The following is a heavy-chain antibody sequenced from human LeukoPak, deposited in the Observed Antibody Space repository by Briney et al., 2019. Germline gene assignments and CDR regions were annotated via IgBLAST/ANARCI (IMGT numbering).Heavy chain of an antibody. CDR3: ARVGYNYGYDY. CDR1: GFTFSSYW. D-gene: IGHD5-18*01. CDR2: INTDGSN. J-gene: IGHJ4*02. Sequence: GGSLRLSCAASGFTFSSYWMHWVRQAPGKGLVWVSRINTDGSNYYADSVKGRFTISRDNAKNTLYLQMNSLRADDTAVYYCARVGYNYGYDYRGQGTLVTVSS. V-gene: IGHV3-74*01.